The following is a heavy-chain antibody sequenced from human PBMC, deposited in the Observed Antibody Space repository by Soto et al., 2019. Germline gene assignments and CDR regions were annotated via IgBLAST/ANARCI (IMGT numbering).Heavy chain of an antibody. Sequence: SETLSLTCTVSGGPISSVNYYWSWIRHHPGKGLEWIGYIHYSGSTYYNPSLKSRVTISVDTSKNHFSLDLSSVTAADTAVYYCARYYSDSGGYFYDYWGLGTLVTVSS. CDR1: GGPISSVNYY. V-gene: IGHV4-31*03. CDR2: IHYSGST. CDR3: ARYYSDSGGYFYDY. D-gene: IGHD3-22*01. J-gene: IGHJ4*02.